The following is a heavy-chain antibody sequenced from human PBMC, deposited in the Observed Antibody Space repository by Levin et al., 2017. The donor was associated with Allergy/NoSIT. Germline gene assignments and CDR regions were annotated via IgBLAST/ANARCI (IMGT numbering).Heavy chain of an antibody. J-gene: IGHJ4*02. CDR3: ARDFNYGGNLDF. CDR1: GYTFTSYY. Sequence: ASVKVSCKASGYTFTSYYIHWVRQAPGQGPQWMGLINPSDGSTNYAQKFQDRITMTRDTSTSTVYMDLSSLRSEDTAVYYCARDFNYGGNLDFWGQGTQVTVSP. D-gene: IGHD4-23*01. V-gene: IGHV1-46*01. CDR2: INPSDGST.